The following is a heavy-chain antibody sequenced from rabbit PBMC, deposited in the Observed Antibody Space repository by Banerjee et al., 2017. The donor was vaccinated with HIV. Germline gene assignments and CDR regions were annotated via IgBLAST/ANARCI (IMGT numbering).Heavy chain of an antibody. V-gene: IGHV1S45*01. CDR2: IYAGSSGST. CDR3: ARSDYSSGWGIKL. D-gene: IGHD4-1*01. Sequence: QEQLVESGGGLVQPEGSLTLTCTASGFSFSSSYWMYWVRQAPGKGLEWIGTIYAGSSGSTYYASWAKGRFTISKTSSTTVTLQMTSLTAADTATYFCARSDYSSGWGIKLWGPGTLVTVS. J-gene: IGHJ4*01. CDR1: GFSFSSSYW.